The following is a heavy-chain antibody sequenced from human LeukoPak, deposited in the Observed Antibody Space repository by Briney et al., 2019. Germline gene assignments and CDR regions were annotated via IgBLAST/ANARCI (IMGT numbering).Heavy chain of an antibody. CDR2: IYTSGST. Sequence: SETLSLTCTVSGGSISSGSYYWSWIRQPAGKGLEWIGRIYTSGSTYYNPSLKSRVTISVDTSKNQFSLKLSSVTAADTAVYYCARSYCSGGSCYSPHDNWYFDLWGRGTLVTVSS. CDR3: ARSYCSGGSCYSPHDNWYFDL. V-gene: IGHV4-61*02. CDR1: GGSISSGSYY. J-gene: IGHJ2*01. D-gene: IGHD2-15*01.